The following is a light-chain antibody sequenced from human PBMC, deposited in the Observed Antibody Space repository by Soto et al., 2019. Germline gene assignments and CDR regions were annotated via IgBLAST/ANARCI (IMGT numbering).Light chain of an antibody. V-gene: IGLV2-14*01. Sequence: QSALTQPASVYGSPGQSITISCTGTSSDVGGYNSVSWYQQHPGKAPKRMMYDVSNRPSGVSNRFSGSKSVNTASLTLSGLQAEDEADYYCSSYTSSSTVVFGGGTKLNVL. CDR2: DVS. J-gene: IGLJ2*01. CDR1: SSDVGGYNS. CDR3: SSYTSSSTVV.